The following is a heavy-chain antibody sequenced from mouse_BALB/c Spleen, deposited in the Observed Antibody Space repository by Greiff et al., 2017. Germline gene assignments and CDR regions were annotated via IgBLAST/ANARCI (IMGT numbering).Heavy chain of an antibody. Sequence: QVQLQQSGAELVRPGASVTLSCKASGYTFTDYEMHWVKQTPVHGLEWIGAIDPETGGTAYNQKFKGKATLTADKSSSTAYMELRSLTSEDSAVYYCTRSGTRWYFDVWGAGTTVTVSS. J-gene: IGHJ1*01. CDR1: GYTFTDYE. V-gene: IGHV1-15*01. CDR2: IDPETGGT. CDR3: TRSGTRWYFDV. D-gene: IGHD4-1*01.